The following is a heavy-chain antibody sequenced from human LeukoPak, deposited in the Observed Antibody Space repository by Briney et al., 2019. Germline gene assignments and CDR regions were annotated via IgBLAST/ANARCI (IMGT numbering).Heavy chain of an antibody. CDR3: ARGCKTYIVVVPAPRSNWFDP. CDR2: INHSGST. CDR1: GGSFCGYY. J-gene: IGHJ5*02. V-gene: IGHV4-34*01. D-gene: IGHD2-2*01. Sequence: PSETLSLTCAVYGGSFCGYYWSWIRQPPGKGLEWIGEINHSGSTNYNPSLKSRVTISVDTSKNPYSLKLSSVTAADTAVYYCARGCKTYIVVVPAPRSNWFDPWGQGTLVTVSS.